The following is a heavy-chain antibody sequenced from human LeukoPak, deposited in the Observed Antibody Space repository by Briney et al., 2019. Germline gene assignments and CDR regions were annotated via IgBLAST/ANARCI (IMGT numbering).Heavy chain of an antibody. CDR3: ARGGYGDFGIYIDY. D-gene: IGHD4-17*01. CDR1: GGSISSGDYY. Sequence: SETLSLTCTVSGGSISSGDYYWSWIRQPPGKGLEWIGYIYYSGSIYYNPSLKSRVTISVDTSKNQFSLKLSSVTAADTAVYYCARGGYGDFGIYIDYWGQGTLVTVSS. CDR2: IYYSGSI. J-gene: IGHJ4*02. V-gene: IGHV4-30-4*01.